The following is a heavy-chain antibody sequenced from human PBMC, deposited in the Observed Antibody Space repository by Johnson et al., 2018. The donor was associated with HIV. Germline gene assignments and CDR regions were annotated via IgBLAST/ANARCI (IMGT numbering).Heavy chain of an antibody. CDR1: GFTFSNYD. V-gene: IGHV3-13*01. J-gene: IGHJ3*02. Sequence: VQLVESGGGLVQPGGSLRLSCAASGFTFSNYDMHWVRQATGKGLDWVSAIGTAGDTYYPGSVKGRFTISRENAKNSLYLQMNSRRAEDTALHYCGKDLRVSIPTSSSAFDIWGQGTMVTVSS. CDR2: IGTAGDT. D-gene: IGHD2-2*02. CDR3: GKDLRVSIPTSSSAFDI.